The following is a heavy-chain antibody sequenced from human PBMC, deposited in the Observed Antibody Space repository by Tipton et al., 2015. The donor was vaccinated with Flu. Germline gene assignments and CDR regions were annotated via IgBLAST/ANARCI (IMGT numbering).Heavy chain of an antibody. V-gene: IGHV4-59*01. D-gene: IGHD2-21*02. J-gene: IGHJ5*02. CDR1: GGSMNNDY. CDR3: ARGVVTAVADNWFDP. Sequence: LRLSCSVSGGSMNNDYWNWIRQTPGKGLEWIGHVFHTGSTVYNPSFLSRVTMSIDTSKNRFSLNLRSVTAADTGVYYCARGVVTAVADNWFDPWGQGTLVTVSS. CDR2: VFHTGST.